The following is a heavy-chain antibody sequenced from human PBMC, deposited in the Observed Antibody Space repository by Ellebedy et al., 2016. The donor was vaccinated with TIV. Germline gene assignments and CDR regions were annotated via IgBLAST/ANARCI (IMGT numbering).Heavy chain of an antibody. Sequence: GGSLRLSCAASGFTFSSDAMHWVRQAPGKGLKWVAVISYDGSNKYYADSVKGRFTISRDNSKNTLYLQMNSLRVEDTAVYYCARWPSGDAPLDYWGQGTLVTVSS. CDR1: GFTFSSDA. V-gene: IGHV3-30-3*01. J-gene: IGHJ4*02. CDR3: ARWPSGDAPLDY. D-gene: IGHD4-17*01. CDR2: ISYDGSNK.